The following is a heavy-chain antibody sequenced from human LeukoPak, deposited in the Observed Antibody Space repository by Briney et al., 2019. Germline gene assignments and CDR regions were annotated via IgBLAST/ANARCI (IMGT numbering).Heavy chain of an antibody. CDR2: IHSNGNT. CDR3: ARGGYDILTGYYSYWYFDL. V-gene: IGHV3-53*01. J-gene: IGHJ2*01. CDR1: GFTFSSFA. Sequence: GGSLRLSCAASGFTFSSFAMSWVRQAPGKGLEWVSVIHSNGNTYYADSVKGRFTISRDNSKNTLYLQMNSLRAEDTAVYYCARGGYDILTGYYSYWYFDLWGRGTLVTVSS. D-gene: IGHD3-9*01.